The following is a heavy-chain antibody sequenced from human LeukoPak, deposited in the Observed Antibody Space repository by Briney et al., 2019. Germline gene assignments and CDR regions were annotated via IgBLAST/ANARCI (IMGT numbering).Heavy chain of an antibody. CDR1: GFTFSSYG. J-gene: IGHJ4*02. Sequence: GGSLRLSCAASGFTFSSYGMHWVRQAPGKGLEWVAVIWYDGSNKYYADSVKGRFTISRDNSKNTLYLQMNSLRAEDTTVYYCARGASIAVAGTRAYYFDYWGQGTLVTVSS. D-gene: IGHD6-19*01. V-gene: IGHV3-33*01. CDR3: ARGASIAVAGTRAYYFDY. CDR2: IWYDGSNK.